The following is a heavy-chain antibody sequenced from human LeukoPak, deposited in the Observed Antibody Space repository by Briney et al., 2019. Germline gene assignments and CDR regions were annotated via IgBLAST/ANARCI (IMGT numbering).Heavy chain of an antibody. CDR1: GGTFSSYA. Sequence: SVKVSCKASGGTFSSYAVSWVRQAPGQGLEWMGRIIPIFGTANYAQKFQGRVTITTDESTSTAYMELSSLRSEDTAVYYCARARYCSGGSCYYFDYWGQGTLVTVSS. D-gene: IGHD2-15*01. V-gene: IGHV1-69*05. CDR2: IIPIFGTA. J-gene: IGHJ4*02. CDR3: ARARYCSGGSCYYFDY.